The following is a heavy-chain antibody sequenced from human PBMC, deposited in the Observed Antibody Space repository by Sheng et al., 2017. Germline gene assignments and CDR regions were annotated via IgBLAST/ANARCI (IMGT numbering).Heavy chain of an antibody. Sequence: QVQLQQWGAGLLKPSETLSLTCAVYGGSFSGYYWSWIRQPPGKGLEWIGEINHSGSTNYNPSLKSRVTISVDTSKNQFSLKLSSVTAADTAVYYCARGVTDIVVVPAATYYFDYWGQGTLVTVSS. J-gene: IGHJ4*02. CDR3: ARGVTDIVVVPAATYYFDY. CDR1: GGSFSGYY. D-gene: IGHD2-2*01. CDR2: INHSGST. V-gene: IGHV4-34*01.